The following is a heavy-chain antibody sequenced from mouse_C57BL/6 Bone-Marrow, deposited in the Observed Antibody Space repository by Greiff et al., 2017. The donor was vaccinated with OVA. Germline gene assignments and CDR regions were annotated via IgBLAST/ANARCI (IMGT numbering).Heavy chain of an antibody. CDR2: IFPGSGST. Sequence: VQLQQSGPELVKPGASVKISCKASGYTFTDYYINWVKQRPGQGLEWIGWIFPGSGSTYYNEKFKGKATLTVDKSSSTAYMLLSSLTSEDSAVYFCARWITTVVAPHYYAMDYWGQGTSVTVSS. D-gene: IGHD1-1*01. J-gene: IGHJ4*01. CDR1: GYTFTDYY. V-gene: IGHV1-75*01. CDR3: ARWITTVVAPHYYAMDY.